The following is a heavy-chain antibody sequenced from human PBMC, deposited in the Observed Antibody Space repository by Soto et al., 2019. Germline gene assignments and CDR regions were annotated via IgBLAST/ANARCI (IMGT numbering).Heavy chain of an antibody. CDR2: MNPNSGNT. V-gene: IGHV1-8*01. J-gene: IGHJ6*02. CDR1: GYTFTNYD. Sequence: QVQLVQSGAEVKKPGASVKVSCTASGYTFTNYDIYWVRQATGQGLECVGWMNPNSGNTDYPQKFQGRVTMTRNTSISTAYMELTSLRSEDTALYYCARVGPGYYCGMDVWGQDTTVTVSS. CDR3: ARVGPGYYCGMDV.